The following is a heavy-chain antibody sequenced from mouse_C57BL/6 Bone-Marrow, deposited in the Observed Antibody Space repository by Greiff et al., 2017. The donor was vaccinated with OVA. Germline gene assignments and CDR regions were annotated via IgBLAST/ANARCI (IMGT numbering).Heavy chain of an antibody. V-gene: IGHV14-4*01. D-gene: IGHD2-14*01. Sequence: EVQLQQSGAELVRPGASVKLSCTASGFNIKDDYMHWVKQRPEQGLEWIGWIDPENGDTEYASKFQGTATITVDTSSNPAYLQLSSRTSEDTAVDCGNTEWVRRDAFDYWGQGTTLTVSA. CDR1: GFNIKDDY. CDR2: IDPENGDT. CDR3: NTEWVRRDAFDY. J-gene: IGHJ2*01.